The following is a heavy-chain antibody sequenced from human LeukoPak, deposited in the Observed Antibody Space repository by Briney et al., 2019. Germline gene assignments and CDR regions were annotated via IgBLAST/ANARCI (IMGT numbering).Heavy chain of an antibody. CDR1: GCSISSSSYF. D-gene: IGHD3-10*01. Sequence: SETLSLTCTVSGCSISSSSYFWGWSRQPPGRGLEWIWCIYYREIPYYNPSLKSRVTLSVDTSKTQSSLKMSSVTAAGTAVYYCARHPYYYGSGSYYKPGPINWFDPCGQGTLVTVSS. CDR2: IYYREIP. CDR3: ARHPYYYGSGSYYKPGPINWFDP. J-gene: IGHJ5*02. V-gene: IGHV4-39*01.